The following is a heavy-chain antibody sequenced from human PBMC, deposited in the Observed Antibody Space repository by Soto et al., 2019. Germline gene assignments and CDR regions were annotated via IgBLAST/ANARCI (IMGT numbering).Heavy chain of an antibody. V-gene: IGHV1-69*06. CDR3: ARDVVLVPTTMDV. CDR2: IIPILGPA. Sequence: QVQLVQSGAEVKKPGSSVKVSCNVSGGTFNTFAISWVRQAPGQGLEWMGGIIPILGPAFYAQKFQGRVTITADKSTNAAYLELSSLRSEDTAVYYCARDVVLVPTTMDVWGQGTTVTVSS. J-gene: IGHJ6*02. CDR1: GGTFNTFA. D-gene: IGHD2-2*01.